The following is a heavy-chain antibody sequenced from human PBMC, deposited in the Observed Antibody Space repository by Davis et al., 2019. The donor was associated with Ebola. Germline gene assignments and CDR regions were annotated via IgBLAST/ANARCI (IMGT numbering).Heavy chain of an antibody. Sequence: GESLKISCAASGFTFSSYGMNWVRQAPGKGLEWVADIWYDGSKKYYGDSVKGRFTISRDNSKNTLYLEMDSLTAEDTAVYYCARGGETVTGTASHGMDVWGQGTTVTVSS. CDR1: GFTFSSYG. J-gene: IGHJ6*02. V-gene: IGHV3-33*01. D-gene: IGHD1-14*01. CDR2: IWYDGSKK. CDR3: ARGGETVTGTASHGMDV.